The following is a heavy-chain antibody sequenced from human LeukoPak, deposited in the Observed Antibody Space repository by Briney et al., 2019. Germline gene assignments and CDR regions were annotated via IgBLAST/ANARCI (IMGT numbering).Heavy chain of an antibody. D-gene: IGHD2-15*01. Sequence: PSETLSLTCAVSGYSISSGYYLGWIRQPPGKGLEWIGSIYFTGTTYYNPSLKSRITTSLDTSKNQFSLNLSSVTAADTAVYYCARKGYCSSGSCYLDYWGQGTLVTVSS. CDR3: ARKGYCSSGSCYLDY. CDR2: IYFTGTT. CDR1: GYSISSGYY. V-gene: IGHV4-38-2*01. J-gene: IGHJ4*02.